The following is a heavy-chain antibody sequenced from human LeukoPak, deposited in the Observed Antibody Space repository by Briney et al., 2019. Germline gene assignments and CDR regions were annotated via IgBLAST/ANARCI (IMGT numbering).Heavy chain of an antibody. Sequence: PSETLSLTCTVSGASISSSRYYWGWIRQPPGKGLEWIGSISYSGTTYYNPSLKGRGSISVDTSRNQFSLKLSSVTAADTAVYYCARGGGYGSSWSYWGQGTLVTVSS. D-gene: IGHD6-13*01. J-gene: IGHJ4*02. CDR2: ISYSGTT. CDR1: GASISSSRYY. V-gene: IGHV4-39*07. CDR3: ARGGGYGSSWSY.